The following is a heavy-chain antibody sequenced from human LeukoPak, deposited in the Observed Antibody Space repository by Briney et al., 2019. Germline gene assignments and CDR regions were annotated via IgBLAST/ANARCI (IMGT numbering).Heavy chain of an antibody. CDR1: GGSISSGSYY. Sequence: SETLSLTCTVSGGSISSGSYYWSWIRQPAGKGLEWIGRIFTSGSTNYNPSLRSRITMSVGTSKNQFSLRLSSVTAADTAVYYCARDIYYDSSGRDAFDIWGQGTMVTVSS. D-gene: IGHD3-22*01. CDR3: ARDIYYDSSGRDAFDI. J-gene: IGHJ3*02. CDR2: IFTSGST. V-gene: IGHV4-61*02.